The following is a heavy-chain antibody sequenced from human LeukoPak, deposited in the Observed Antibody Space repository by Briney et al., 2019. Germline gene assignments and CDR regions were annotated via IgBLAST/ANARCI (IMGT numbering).Heavy chain of an antibody. CDR1: GFTFGTYG. V-gene: IGHV3-23*01. CDR3: AKARYGGYYYDSRNFDY. CDR2: ISGSGGST. Sequence: PGGSLRLSCAASGFTFGTYGMSWVRQAPGKGLEWVSAISGSGGSTYYADSVKGRFTISRDNSKNTLYLQMNSLRAEDTAVYYCAKARYGGYYYDSRNFDYWGQGTLVTVSS. D-gene: IGHD3-22*01. J-gene: IGHJ4*02.